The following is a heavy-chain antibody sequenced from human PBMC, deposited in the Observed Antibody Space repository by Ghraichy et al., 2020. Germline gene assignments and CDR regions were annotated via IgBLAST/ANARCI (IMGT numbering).Heavy chain of an antibody. V-gene: IGHV4-34*01. J-gene: IGHJ6*02. Sequence: SETLSLTCAVYGGSFSTNYWSWIRQSPGKGLEWIGEINHSGSTNYNPSLKSRVTMSVDTSKNQFSLKLSSVTAADTAEYYCVSLRLRPISMVQEIPEMSPIYYYYYGLDVWGQGTTVTVSS. CDR3: VSLRLRPISMVQEIPEMSPIYYYYYGLDV. CDR1: GGSFSTNY. D-gene: IGHD3-10*01. CDR2: INHSGST.